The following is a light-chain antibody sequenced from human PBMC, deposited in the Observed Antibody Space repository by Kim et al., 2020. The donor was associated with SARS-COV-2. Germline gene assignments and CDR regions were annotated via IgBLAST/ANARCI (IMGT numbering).Light chain of an antibody. V-gene: IGLV2-18*02. CDR1: SRAVSDFTR. Sequence: SATTACPGTSRAVSDFTRLSWCQRTPRTTPKLVIYEVTHRPSGVPDRFSGSEAGDTSSLSISGLQTQDESDYYCDSWTSSNTFVFGTGTKVTVL. CDR3: DSWTSSNTFV. J-gene: IGLJ1*01. CDR2: EVT.